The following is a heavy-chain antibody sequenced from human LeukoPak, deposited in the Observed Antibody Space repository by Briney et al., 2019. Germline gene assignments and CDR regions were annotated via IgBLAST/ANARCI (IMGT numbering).Heavy chain of an antibody. V-gene: IGHV3-21*01. CDR1: GFTFSSYS. Sequence: AGGSLRLSCAASGFTFSSYSMNWVRQAPGKGLEWVSSISSSSSYIYYADSVKGRFTISRDNAKKSLYLQMNGLRAEDTAVYYCARDLSRGKPHAFDIWGQGTMVTVSS. J-gene: IGHJ3*02. CDR2: ISSSSSYI. D-gene: IGHD1-14*01. CDR3: ARDLSRGKPHAFDI.